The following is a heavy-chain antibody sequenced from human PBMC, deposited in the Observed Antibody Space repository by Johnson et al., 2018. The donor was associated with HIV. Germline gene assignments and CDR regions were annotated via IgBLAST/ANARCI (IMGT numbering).Heavy chain of an antibody. CDR3: ARGVDGAFDI. Sequence: VQLVESGGGLVQPGRSLRLSCAASAFPFDDHALHWVRQSPGTGLQWFSIILKGRFTISRDHAKNTLYLQMNSLRAEDAAVYYCARGVDGAFDIWGQGNMVTVSS. CDR1: AFPFDDHA. D-gene: IGHD3-10*01. CDR2: I. J-gene: IGHJ3*02. V-gene: IGHV3-9*01.